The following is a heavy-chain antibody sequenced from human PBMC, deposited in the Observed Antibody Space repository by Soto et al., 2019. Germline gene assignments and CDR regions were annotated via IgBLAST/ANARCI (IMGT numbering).Heavy chain of an antibody. CDR1: GFTVSSNY. Sequence: GGSLRLSCAASGFTVSSNYMSWVRQAPGKGLEWVSVIYSGGSTYYADSVKGRFTISRDNSKNTLYLQMNSLRAEDTAVYYCARDHGMAVLYYHYFCGMDVWGQGTTVTVSS. CDR2: IYSGGST. D-gene: IGHD6-19*01. CDR3: ARDHGMAVLYYHYFCGMDV. V-gene: IGHV3-66*01. J-gene: IGHJ6*02.